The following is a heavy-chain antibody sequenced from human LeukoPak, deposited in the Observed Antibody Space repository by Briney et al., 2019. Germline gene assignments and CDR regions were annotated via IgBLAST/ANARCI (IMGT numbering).Heavy chain of an antibody. CDR2: ISSSGSTI. J-gene: IGHJ6*02. D-gene: IGHD5-24*01. CDR3: ARELATNYYYGMDV. Sequence: GGSLRLSCAASGFTFSDYYMSWIRQAPGKGLEWVSYISSSGSTIYYADSVKGRFTISRDSAKNSLYLQMNSLRAEDTAVYYCARELATNYYYGMDVWGQGTTVTVSS. CDR1: GFTFSDYY. V-gene: IGHV3-11*01.